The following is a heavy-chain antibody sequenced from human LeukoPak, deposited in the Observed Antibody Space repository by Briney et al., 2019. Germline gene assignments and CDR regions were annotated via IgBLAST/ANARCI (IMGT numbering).Heavy chain of an antibody. CDR2: INPNSGGT. Sequence: ASVKVSCKASGYTFTSYAMNWVRQAPGQGLEWMGWINPNSGGTNYAQKFQGRVTMTRDTSINTAYMELSRLRSDDTAVYYCARGSWDIVVVPAAILYYFDYWGQGTLVTVSS. V-gene: IGHV1-2*02. CDR3: ARGSWDIVVVPAAILYYFDY. J-gene: IGHJ4*02. CDR1: GYTFTSYA. D-gene: IGHD2-2*01.